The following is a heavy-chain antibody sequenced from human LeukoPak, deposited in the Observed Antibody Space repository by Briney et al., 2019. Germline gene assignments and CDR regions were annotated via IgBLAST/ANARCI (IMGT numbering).Heavy chain of an antibody. CDR2: ISFDGSNK. CDR1: GFTFNIYA. J-gene: IGHJ6*03. CDR3: ASGGCSGGSCYYYYYMDV. D-gene: IGHD2-15*01. V-gene: IGHV3-30*03. Sequence: GGSLRLSCAASGFTFNIYAMPWVRQAPGKGLEWVAVISFDGSNKYYGDSVKGRFTISRDNAKNSLYLQMNSLRAEDTAVYYCASGGCSGGSCYYYYYMDVWGKGTTVTVSS.